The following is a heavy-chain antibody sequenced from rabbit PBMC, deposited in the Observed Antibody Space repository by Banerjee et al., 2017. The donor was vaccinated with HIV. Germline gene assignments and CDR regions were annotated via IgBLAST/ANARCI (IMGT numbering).Heavy chain of an antibody. D-gene: IGHD7-1*01. J-gene: IGHJ4*01. V-gene: IGHV1S45*01. Sequence: EESGGGLVQPEGSLTLTCKASGFDFSSSYWICWVRQAPGKGLEWIACIYAGSSGSTYYASWVNGRFTISKTSSTTVTLQMTSLTAADTATYFCARDDVVGNPAYYFDLWGQGTLVTVS. CDR2: IYAGSSGST. CDR1: GFDFSSSYW. CDR3: ARDDVVGNPAYYFDL.